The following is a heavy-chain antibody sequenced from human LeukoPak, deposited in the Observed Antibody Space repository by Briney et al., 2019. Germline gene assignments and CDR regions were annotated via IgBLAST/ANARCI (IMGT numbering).Heavy chain of an antibody. CDR1: GYSFTAFY. J-gene: IGHJ4*02. V-gene: IGHV1-2*02. CDR3: ARDGDYGTGSYYRGCIDS. CDR2: IHPRRGDT. Sequence: GASVKVSCKTSGYSFTAFYIHWVRQAPGQGLELMEWIHPRRGDTNYAQKFQGRVTMTRDTSISTAYLDLSRLRSDDTAVYYCARDGDYGTGSYYRGCIDSWGQGTPVTVSP. D-gene: IGHD3-10*01.